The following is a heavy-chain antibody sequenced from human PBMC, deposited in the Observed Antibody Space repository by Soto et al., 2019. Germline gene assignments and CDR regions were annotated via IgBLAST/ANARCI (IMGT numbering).Heavy chain of an antibody. J-gene: IGHJ6*02. V-gene: IGHV1-69*06. Sequence: QVQLVQSGAEVKKPGSSVKVSCKASGGAFSSYAISWVRQAPGQGLEWMGGIIPIVGTTNYAQKFQGRVTITAAKSTSTAYMERINLRPDDTAVYYWARRDIVVVPASHLYGMDVWGQGTTVSVSS. CDR2: IIPIVGTT. D-gene: IGHD2-2*01. CDR1: GGAFSSYA. CDR3: ARRDIVVVPASHLYGMDV.